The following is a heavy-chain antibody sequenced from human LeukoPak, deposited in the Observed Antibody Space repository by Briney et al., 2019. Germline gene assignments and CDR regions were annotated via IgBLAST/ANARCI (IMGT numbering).Heavy chain of an antibody. J-gene: IGHJ4*02. CDR1: GYSFTSYW. CDR2: IRYDGSNK. D-gene: IGHD3-3*01. Sequence: GESLKISCKGSGYSFTSYWIGWVRQAPGKGLEWVAFIRYDGSNKYYADSVKGRFTISRDNSKNTLYLQMNSLRAEDTAVYYCAKDGDVERFLEWLGPLYYFDYWGQGTLVTVSS. CDR3: AKDGDVERFLEWLGPLYYFDY. V-gene: IGHV3-30*02.